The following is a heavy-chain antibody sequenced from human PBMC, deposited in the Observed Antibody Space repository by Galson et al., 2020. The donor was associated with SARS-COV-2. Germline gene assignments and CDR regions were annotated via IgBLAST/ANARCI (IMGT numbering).Heavy chain of an antibody. CDR1: GGTFSGYA. Sequence: SVKVSCKASGGTFSGYAISWVRQAPGQGLEWMGGIIPILGLANYAQKLQGRVTITADESTGTAYMELNSLISEATAVYYCSIGGVVQGHHLGQPYYYYGMDVWGQGTTVTVSS. J-gene: IGHJ6*02. D-gene: IGHD2-21*01. V-gene: IGHV1-69*10. CDR2: IIPILGLA. CDR3: SIGGVVQGHHLGQPYYYYGMDV.